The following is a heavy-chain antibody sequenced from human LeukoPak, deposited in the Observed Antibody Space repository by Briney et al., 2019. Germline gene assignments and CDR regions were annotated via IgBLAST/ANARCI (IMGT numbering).Heavy chain of an antibody. J-gene: IGHJ4*02. D-gene: IGHD2-21*01. CDR3: ARAPVTSCRGAYCYPFDY. CDR2: IRYDGSQK. Sequence: GGSLRLSCSMSGFTFNIFGMYWVRQAPGKGLEWVAFIRYDGSQKYYADFVKGRFTISKDNSKNTLYLQMNSLRVEDAAVYYCARAPVTSCRGAYCYPFDYWGQGTLVTVSS. CDR1: GFTFNIFG. V-gene: IGHV3-30*02.